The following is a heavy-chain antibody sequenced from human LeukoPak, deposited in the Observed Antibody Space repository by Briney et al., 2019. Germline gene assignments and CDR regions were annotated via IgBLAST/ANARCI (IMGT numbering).Heavy chain of an antibody. CDR1: GFTFSSYA. Sequence: GGSLRLSCAASGFTFSSYAMHWVRQAPGKGLEYVSTISSNGDRTYHADSVKGRFTISRDNSQNTLSLQMGSLRAEDMAVYYCARSTTGGYGMDVWGQGTTVTVPS. V-gene: IGHV3-64*02. J-gene: IGHJ6*02. CDR3: ARSTTGGYGMDV. D-gene: IGHD4-17*01. CDR2: ISSNGDRT.